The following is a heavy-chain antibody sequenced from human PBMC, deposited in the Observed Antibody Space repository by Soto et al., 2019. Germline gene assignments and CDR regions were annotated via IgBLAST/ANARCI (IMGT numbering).Heavy chain of an antibody. J-gene: IGHJ4*02. CDR3: ARFWSGYSGYEEYYFDY. CDR1: GGSISSYY. Sequence: SETLSLTCTVSGGSISSYYWSWIRQPPGKGLEWIGYIYYSGSTNYNPSLKSRVTISVDTSKNQFSLKLSSVTAADTAVYYCARFWSGYSGYEEYYFDYWGQGTLVTVSS. CDR2: IYYSGST. D-gene: IGHD5-12*01. V-gene: IGHV4-59*08.